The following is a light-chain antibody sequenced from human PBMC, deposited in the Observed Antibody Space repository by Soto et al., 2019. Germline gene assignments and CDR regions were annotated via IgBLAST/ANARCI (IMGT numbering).Light chain of an antibody. Sequence: QSVVTQPTSASGTPGQKVTNSCSGSSSNIGRNYVYWYQQLPGTAPKLLIFRNNQRPSGVPDRFSGSKSGPSASLAISGLRSEDEADYYCAAWDDSLSGPVVFGGGTKLTVL. J-gene: IGLJ2*01. CDR1: SSNIGRNY. CDR2: RNN. V-gene: IGLV1-47*01. CDR3: AAWDDSLSGPVV.